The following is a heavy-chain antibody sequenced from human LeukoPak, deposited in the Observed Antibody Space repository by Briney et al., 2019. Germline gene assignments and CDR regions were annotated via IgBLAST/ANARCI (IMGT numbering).Heavy chain of an antibody. J-gene: IGHJ4*02. CDR3: AKGYRYFDW. CDR1: GFTFSDYY. CDR2: ISASGGNT. V-gene: IGHV3-23*01. D-gene: IGHD3-9*01. Sequence: PGGSLRFSCAASGFTFSDYYMSWIRQAPGKGLEWVSLISASGGNTYYADSVKGRFTISRDNSKNTMYVQMNSLRGEDTAVYYCAKGYRYFDWWGQGTLVTVSS.